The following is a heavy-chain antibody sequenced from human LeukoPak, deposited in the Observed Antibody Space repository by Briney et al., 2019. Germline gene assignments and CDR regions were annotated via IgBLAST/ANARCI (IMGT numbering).Heavy chain of an antibody. Sequence: GGSLRLSCAASGFTFSSYSMNWVCQAPGKRLEWLSYIRGGSGSIIHADSVKGRFTISRDNAKNSLYLQMNSLRAEDTAIYYCTRVGYIDEGIDYWGQGTLVTVSS. CDR1: GFTFSSYS. J-gene: IGHJ4*02. CDR2: IRGGSGSI. CDR3: TRVGYIDEGIDY. D-gene: IGHD5-24*01. V-gene: IGHV3-48*04.